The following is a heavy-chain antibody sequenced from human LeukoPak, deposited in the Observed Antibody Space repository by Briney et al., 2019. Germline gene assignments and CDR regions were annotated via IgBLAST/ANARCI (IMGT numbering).Heavy chain of an antibody. CDR2: INHSGST. V-gene: IGHV4-34*01. J-gene: IGHJ5*02. CDR3: ARGHYGSGRSWFDP. D-gene: IGHD3-10*01. CDR1: GGSFSGYY. Sequence: SETQSLTCAVYGGSFSGYYWSWIRQPPGKGLEWIGEINHSGSTNYNPSLKSRVTISVDTSKNQFSLKLSSVTAADTAVYYCARGHYGSGRSWFDPWGQGTLVTVSS.